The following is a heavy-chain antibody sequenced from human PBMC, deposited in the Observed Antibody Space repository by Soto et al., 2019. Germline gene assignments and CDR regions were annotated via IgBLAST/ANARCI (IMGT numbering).Heavy chain of an antibody. V-gene: IGHV3-30-3*01. J-gene: IGHJ4*02. CDR3: AIDDEGGSYCDLGH. Sequence: QVQLVESGGGVVQPGRSLRLSCAASGFTFSNHIMHWVRQAPGKGLEWVAVILDDGNNKYYADSGKGRFTISRDNSKNPPHLQTHSLRTEATAVYYCAIDDEGGSYCDLGHWGQGTLVTVSS. D-gene: IGHD3-10*01. CDR1: GFTFSNHI. CDR2: ILDDGNNK.